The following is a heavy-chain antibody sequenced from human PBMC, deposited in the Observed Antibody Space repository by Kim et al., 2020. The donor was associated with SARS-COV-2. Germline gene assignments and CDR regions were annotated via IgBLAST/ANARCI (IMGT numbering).Heavy chain of an antibody. Sequence: GGSLRLSCAASGFTFSSYAMHWVRQAPGKGLEWVAAISGSGYTTYYADSVKGRFTISRDNSKNTLYLQMNSLRAEDTAVYYCAKDHYILTGYPLIEYWGQGILVTVSS. J-gene: IGHJ4*02. CDR1: GFTFSSYA. D-gene: IGHD3-9*01. CDR2: ISGSGYTT. CDR3: AKDHYILTGYPLIEY. V-gene: IGHV3-23*01.